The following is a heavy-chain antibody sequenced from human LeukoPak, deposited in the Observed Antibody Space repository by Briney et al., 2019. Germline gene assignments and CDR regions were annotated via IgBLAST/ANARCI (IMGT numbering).Heavy chain of an antibody. CDR2: FSGSGGST. J-gene: IGHJ4*02. Sequence: PGGSLRLSCVVSGFTFSSNAMSWVRQAPGKGLEWVSAFSGSGGSTYYADSVRGRFTISRDNSKNTLYLQLDSLRAEDTAIYYRAKAVGNATYYFDFWGQGTLVTVSS. CDR3: AKAVGNATYYFDF. V-gene: IGHV3-23*01. CDR1: GFTFSSNA.